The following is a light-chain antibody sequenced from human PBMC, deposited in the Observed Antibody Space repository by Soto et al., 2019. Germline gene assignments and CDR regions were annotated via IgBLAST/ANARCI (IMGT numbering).Light chain of an antibody. CDR3: QQYGGSPPYT. CDR1: QSVSSSH. Sequence: DIVLTQSPGTLSLSPGEGATLSCRASQSVSSSHLAWYQQKPGQAPRLVIYGASSRATGIPDRFSGSGSGTAVTLTISRLEPEDFAVYYCQQYGGSPPYTFGQGTTLEIK. J-gene: IGKJ2*01. CDR2: GAS. V-gene: IGKV3-20*01.